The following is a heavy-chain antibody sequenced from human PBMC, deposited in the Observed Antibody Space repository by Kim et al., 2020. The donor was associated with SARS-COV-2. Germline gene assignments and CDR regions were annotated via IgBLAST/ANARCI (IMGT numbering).Heavy chain of an antibody. Sequence: ASVKVSCKVSGYTLTELSMHWVRQAPGKGLEWMGGFDPEDGETIYAQKFQGRVTMTEDTSTDTAYMELSSLRSEDTAVYYCATGLRGGYYLWDAFDIWGQGTMVTVSS. D-gene: IGHD3-22*01. CDR1: GYTLTELS. CDR3: ATGLRGGYYLWDAFDI. V-gene: IGHV1-24*01. J-gene: IGHJ3*02. CDR2: FDPEDGET.